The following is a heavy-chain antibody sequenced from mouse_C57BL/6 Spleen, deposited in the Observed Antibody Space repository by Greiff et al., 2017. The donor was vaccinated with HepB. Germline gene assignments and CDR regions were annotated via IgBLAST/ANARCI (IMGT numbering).Heavy chain of an antibody. V-gene: IGHV1-5*01. CDR1: GYTFTSYW. CDR2: IYPGNSDA. CDR3: TRKNTNYGAWFAY. J-gene: IGHJ3*01. Sequence: VQLQQSGTVLARPGASVKMSCKTSGYTFTSYWMHWVKQRPGQGLEWIGAIYPGNSDASYNQKFKGKAKLTAVTSASTAYMELSSLTNEDSAVYYCTRKNTNYGAWFAYWGQGTLVTVSA. D-gene: IGHD1-1*01.